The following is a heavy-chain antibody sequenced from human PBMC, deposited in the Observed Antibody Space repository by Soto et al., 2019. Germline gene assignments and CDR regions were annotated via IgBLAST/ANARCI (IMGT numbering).Heavy chain of an antibody. CDR2: ISYDGSDK. Sequence: QVQLVESGGGVVQPGRSLRLSCAASGFTVSSYALHWVRQAPGKGLEWLAFISYDGSDKFYADSVKGRFTIPRDSSKNTLYLQMNSLRAEDTAVYYCARVLGGYPDFDVWVQGTLVTVSS. J-gene: IGHJ4*02. CDR1: GFTVSSYA. V-gene: IGHV3-30-3*01. CDR3: ARVLGGYPDFDV. D-gene: IGHD3-22*01.